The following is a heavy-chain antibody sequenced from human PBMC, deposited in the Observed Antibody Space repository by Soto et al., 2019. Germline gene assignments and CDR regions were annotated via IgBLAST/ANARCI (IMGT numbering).Heavy chain of an antibody. D-gene: IGHD5-18*01. J-gene: IGHJ4*02. V-gene: IGHV3-66*01. Sequence: EVQVVESGGDLVQPGGSLRLSCAASAFTVSSNYMTWVRQAPGKGLEWVAVIYTSGNTAYADSVKGIFTISRDNSKNAVSLQMNSLRTEDPAVYYFARGRETAINFVFDYCSQGTLVTVSA. CDR3: ARGRETAINFVFDY. CDR1: AFTVSSNY. CDR2: IYTSGNT.